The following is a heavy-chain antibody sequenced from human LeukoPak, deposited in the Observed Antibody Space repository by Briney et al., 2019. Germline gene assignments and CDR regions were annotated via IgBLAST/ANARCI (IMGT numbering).Heavy chain of an antibody. D-gene: IGHD1-26*01. Sequence: PGGSLRLSCAASGFTFTSYGMHWVRQAPHKGLDWVALISSDGGNENYADSVRGRFTISRDNSKNTLYLQMNSLSSEDTAVYYCARYYTVGKWEAWLDPWGQGTLVTVSS. V-gene: IGHV3-30*03. CDR1: GFTFTSYG. CDR2: ISSDGGNE. J-gene: IGHJ5*02. CDR3: ARYYTVGKWEAWLDP.